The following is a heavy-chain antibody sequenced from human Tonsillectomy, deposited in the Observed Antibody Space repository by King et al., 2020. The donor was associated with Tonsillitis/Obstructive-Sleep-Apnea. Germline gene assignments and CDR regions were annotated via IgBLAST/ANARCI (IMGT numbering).Heavy chain of an antibody. J-gene: IGHJ4*02. CDR1: GFTFSSYS. CDR3: ARDMKADYGVDY. Sequence: VQLVESGGGLVKPGGSLRLSCAASGFTFSSYSMNWFRQAPGKGLEWVSSISSSSSYIYYADSVKGRYTISRDNAKNSLYLQMNSLRAEDTAVYYCARDMKADYGVDYWGQGTLVTVSS. V-gene: IGHV3-21*01. CDR2: ISSSSSYI. D-gene: IGHD4-17*01.